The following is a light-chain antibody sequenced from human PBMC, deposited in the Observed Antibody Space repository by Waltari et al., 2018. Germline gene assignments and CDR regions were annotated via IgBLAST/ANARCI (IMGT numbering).Light chain of an antibody. J-gene: IGLJ1*01. CDR3: CSYASSSGYV. CDR1: SSDVGNYNV. CDR2: EGN. Sequence: QSALTQPASVSGSPGPSITIPCTETSSDVGNYNVVSWYQHHPCKAPKLMIYEGNKRPAGVSDRFSGSKSGNRASLTISGLQAEDEADYYCCSYASSSGYVFGTGTEVTVL. V-gene: IGLV2-23*01.